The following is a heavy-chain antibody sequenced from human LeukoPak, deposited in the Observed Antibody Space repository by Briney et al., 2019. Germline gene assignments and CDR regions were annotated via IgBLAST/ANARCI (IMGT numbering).Heavy chain of an antibody. V-gene: IGHV1-69*05. Sequence: ASVKVSCKASGGTFSSYGISWVRQALGQGLEWMGGIIPIFGTVNFAQKFQGRLTITTDESTSTAYMELSSLRSEDTAVYYCASTHTLTYYDFWSGPFPLDYWGQGTLVTVSS. CDR3: ASTHTLTYYDFWSGPFPLDY. D-gene: IGHD3-3*01. CDR1: GGTFSSYG. CDR2: IIPIFGTV. J-gene: IGHJ4*02.